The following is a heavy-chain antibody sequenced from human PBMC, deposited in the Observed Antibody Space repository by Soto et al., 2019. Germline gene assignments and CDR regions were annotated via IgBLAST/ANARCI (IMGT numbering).Heavy chain of an antibody. J-gene: IGHJ4*01. Sequence: SENLPVTCAVSGYSIASGYYWAWIRQSPGKGLEWIGSIYHAGSVYYNPSLNGRVALSMDTSKNHFSLKLTSVTAADTALYYCGRTFD. V-gene: IGHV4-38-2*01. CDR2: IYHAGSV. CDR1: GYSIASGYY. CDR3: GRTFD.